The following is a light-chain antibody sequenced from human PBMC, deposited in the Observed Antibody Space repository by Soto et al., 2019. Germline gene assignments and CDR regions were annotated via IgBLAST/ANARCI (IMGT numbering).Light chain of an antibody. CDR1: TSDIGGYNY. J-gene: IGLJ1*01. Sequence: QSALTQPPSASGSPGQSVAISCTGTTSDIGGYNYVSWYQQHPGKAPRLILYEVSVRPSGIPDRFSGSKSGTSASLAISGLQSEDDADYYCSAWDDSLSGYVFGTGTKVTVL. CDR3: SAWDDSLSGYV. V-gene: IGLV2-8*01. CDR2: EVS.